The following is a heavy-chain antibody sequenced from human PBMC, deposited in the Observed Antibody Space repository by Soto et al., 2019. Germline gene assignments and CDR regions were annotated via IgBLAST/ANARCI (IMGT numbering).Heavy chain of an antibody. CDR2: INHSGST. Sequence: ASETLSLTCAVYGGSFSGYYWSWIRQPPGKGLEWIGEINHSGSTNYNPSLKSRVTISVDTSKNQFSLKLSSVTAADTAVYYCASGRITMVRGVIISVWFDPWGQGTLVTVSS. D-gene: IGHD3-10*01. V-gene: IGHV4-34*01. CDR1: GGSFSGYY. J-gene: IGHJ5*02. CDR3: ASGRITMVRGVIISVWFDP.